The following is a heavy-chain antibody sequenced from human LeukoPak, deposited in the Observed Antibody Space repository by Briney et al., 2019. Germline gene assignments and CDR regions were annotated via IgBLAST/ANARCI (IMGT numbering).Heavy chain of an antibody. CDR1: GGSFSGYY. Sequence: PSETLSLTCAVYGGSFSGYYWSWIRQPPGKGLEWIGEINHSGSTNYNPSLKSRVTISVDTSKNQFSLKLSSVAAADTAVYYCAGDYGSGYYYYMDVWGKGTTVTISS. D-gene: IGHD3-10*01. CDR3: AGDYGSGYYYYMDV. V-gene: IGHV4-34*01. CDR2: INHSGST. J-gene: IGHJ6*03.